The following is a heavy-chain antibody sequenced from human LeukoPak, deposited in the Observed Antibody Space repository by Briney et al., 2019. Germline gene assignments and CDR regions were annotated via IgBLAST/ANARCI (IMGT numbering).Heavy chain of an antibody. Sequence: GASVKVSCKASGNTFTSYYIHWVRQAPGQGLEWMGIINPSGDSANYAQKLQGRVTLTRDTSTSTVYMELSSLRSDDTAVYYCARDAPGYESGGYNLPLGYWGQGTLVTVSS. CDR2: INPSGDSA. V-gene: IGHV1-46*01. CDR3: ARDAPGYESGGYNLPLGY. CDR1: GNTFTSYY. D-gene: IGHD1-14*01. J-gene: IGHJ4*02.